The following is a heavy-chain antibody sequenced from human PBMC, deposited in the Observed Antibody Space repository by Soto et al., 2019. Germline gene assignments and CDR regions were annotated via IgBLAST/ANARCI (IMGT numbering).Heavy chain of an antibody. CDR2: IKSEADGGTR. CDR1: GFTFSDAW. J-gene: IGHJ4*02. V-gene: IGHV3-15*01. CDR3: TTDWR. Sequence: EVLLVESGGGLVKPGESFRLSCSASGFTFSDAWMSWVRQAPGKGLEWVGRIKSEADGGTRDYAAPVAGRFFISRDDSQNTVYLQMHTIKVEDTAVYYCTTDWRWGQGALVTVSS.